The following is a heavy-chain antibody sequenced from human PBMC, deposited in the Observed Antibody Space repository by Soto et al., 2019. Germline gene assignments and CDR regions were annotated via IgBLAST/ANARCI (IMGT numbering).Heavy chain of an antibody. CDR1: GYTFTGYY. D-gene: IGHD4-17*01. V-gene: IGHV1-2*02. J-gene: IGHJ5*02. Sequence: ASVKVSCKASGYTFTGYYMHWVRQAPGQGLEWMGWINPNSGGTNYAQKFQGRVTMTRDTSISTAYMELSRLRFDDTAVYYCARDIGGSVTTLGDPRGWFDPWGQGTRVTVSS. CDR2: INPNSGGT. CDR3: ARDIGGSVTTLGDPRGWFDP.